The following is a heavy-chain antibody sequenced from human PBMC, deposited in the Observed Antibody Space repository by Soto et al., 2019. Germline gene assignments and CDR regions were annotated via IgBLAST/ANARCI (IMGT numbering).Heavy chain of an antibody. CDR1: GFSFSSYG. CDR2: ISNDGNRK. V-gene: IGHV3-30*18. CDR3: AKDRRQLSALDM. D-gene: IGHD6-6*01. J-gene: IGHJ3*02. Sequence: GESLKISCAASGFSFSSYGMHWVRQAPGRGLEWVTVISNDGNRKFYGESVKGRFSVSRDNDKDTLYLQMNSLRPEDTGVYYCAKDRRQLSALDMWGQGTTVTVS.